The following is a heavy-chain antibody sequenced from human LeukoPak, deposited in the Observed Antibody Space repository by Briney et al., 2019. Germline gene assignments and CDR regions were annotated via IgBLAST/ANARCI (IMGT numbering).Heavy chain of an antibody. D-gene: IGHD2-2*01. V-gene: IGHV1-69*13. CDR2: IIPIFGTA. CDR3: AINDCSSTSCYAGGNHYHYYYGMDV. CDR1: GGTFSSYA. J-gene: IGHJ6*02. Sequence: SVKVSCKASGGTFSSYAISWVRQAPGQRLEWMGGIIPIFGTANYAQKFQGRVTITADESTSTAYMELSSLGSEDTAVYYCAINDCSSTSCYAGGNHYHYYYGMDVWGQGTTVTVSS.